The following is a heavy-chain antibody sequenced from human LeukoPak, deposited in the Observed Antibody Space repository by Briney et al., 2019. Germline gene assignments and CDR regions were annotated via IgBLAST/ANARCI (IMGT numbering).Heavy chain of an antibody. CDR3: ARASGWYERGPDYYYMDL. Sequence: GGSLRLSCAASRFTFSSYSMNWVRQAPGKGLEWVSSISSSSSYIYYADSVKGRFTISRDNAKNSLYLHMNSLRAEDTAVYYCARASGWYERGPDYYYMDLWGKGTTVTVSS. J-gene: IGHJ6*03. D-gene: IGHD6-19*01. CDR1: RFTFSSYS. V-gene: IGHV3-21*01. CDR2: ISSSSSYI.